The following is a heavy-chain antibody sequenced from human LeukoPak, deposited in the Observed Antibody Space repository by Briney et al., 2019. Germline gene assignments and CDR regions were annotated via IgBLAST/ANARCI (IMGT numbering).Heavy chain of an antibody. D-gene: IGHD2-2*01. Sequence: SVKVSCKASGGTFSSYAISWVRQAPGQGLEWMGRIIPILGIANYAQKFQGRVTITADKSTSTAYMELSSLRSEYTAVYYCAXXLIDIVVXXAASPYYYYYGMDVWGQGTTVTVSS. CDR3: AXXLIDIVVXXAASPYYYYYGMDV. CDR2: IIPILGIA. CDR1: GGTFSSYA. V-gene: IGHV1-69*04. J-gene: IGHJ6*02.